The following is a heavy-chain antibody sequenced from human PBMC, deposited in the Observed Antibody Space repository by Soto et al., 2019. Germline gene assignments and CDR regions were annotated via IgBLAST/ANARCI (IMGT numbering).Heavy chain of an antibody. CDR1: GFTFSSYA. V-gene: IGHV3-23*01. Sequence: GGSLRLSCAASGFTFSSYAMSWVRQAPGKGLEWVSAISGSGGSTYYADSVKGRFTISRDNSKNTLYLQMNSLRAEDTAVYYCAKGGYDSSGYYPSYFDYWGQGTRVTVPQ. CDR2: ISGSGGST. CDR3: AKGGYDSSGYYPSYFDY. J-gene: IGHJ4*02. D-gene: IGHD3-22*01.